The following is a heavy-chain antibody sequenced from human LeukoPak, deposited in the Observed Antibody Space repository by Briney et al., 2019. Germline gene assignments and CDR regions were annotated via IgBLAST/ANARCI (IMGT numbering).Heavy chain of an antibody. V-gene: IGHV4-34*01. D-gene: IGHD2-2*02. Sequence: SETLSLTCAVYGGSFSGYYWSWIRQPPGKGLEWIGEINHSGSTSYNPSLKSRVTISVDTSKNQFSLKLSSVTAADTAVYYCARRRRGYCSSTSCYMGYYYMDVWGKGTTVTISS. J-gene: IGHJ6*03. CDR1: GGSFSGYY. CDR3: ARRRRGYCSSTSCYMGYYYMDV. CDR2: INHSGST.